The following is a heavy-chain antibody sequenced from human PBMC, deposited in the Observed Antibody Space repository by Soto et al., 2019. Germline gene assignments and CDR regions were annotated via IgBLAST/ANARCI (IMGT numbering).Heavy chain of an antibody. J-gene: IGHJ4*02. D-gene: IGHD4-17*01. CDR2: ISYDGSNK. V-gene: IGHV3-30-3*01. CDR1: GFTFSSYA. Sequence: GSLRLSCAAPGFTFSSYAMHWVRQAPGKGLEWVAVISYDGSNKYYADSVKGRFTISRDNSKNTLYLQMNSLRAEDTAVYYCAAEDYDYWGQGTLVTVSS. CDR3: AAEDYDY.